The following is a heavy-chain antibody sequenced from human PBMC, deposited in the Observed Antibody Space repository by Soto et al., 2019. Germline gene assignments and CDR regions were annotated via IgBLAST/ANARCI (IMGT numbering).Heavy chain of an antibody. CDR3: AKDYSSGWLGGAFDY. J-gene: IGHJ4*02. Sequence: EVQLLESGGGLVQPGGSLRLSCAASGFTFSSYAMSWVRQAPGKGLKWVSAISGSGGSTYYADSVKGRFTISRDNSKNTLYLQMNSLRAEDTAVYYCAKDYSSGWLGGAFDYWGQGTLVTVSS. V-gene: IGHV3-23*01. CDR2: ISGSGGST. CDR1: GFTFSSYA. D-gene: IGHD6-19*01.